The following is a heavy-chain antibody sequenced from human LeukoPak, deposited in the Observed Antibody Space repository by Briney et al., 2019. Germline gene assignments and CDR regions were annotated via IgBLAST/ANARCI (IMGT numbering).Heavy chain of an antibody. CDR3: AIKLAVAGLDY. Sequence: PSETLSLTCTVSGGSISSSSYYWGWIRQPPGKGLEWIGSIYHSGSTYYNPSLKSRVTISVDTSKNQFSLKLSSVTAADTAVYYCAIKLAVAGLDYWGQGTLVTVSS. D-gene: IGHD6-19*01. J-gene: IGHJ4*02. CDR2: IYHSGST. CDR1: GGSISSSSYY. V-gene: IGHV4-39*01.